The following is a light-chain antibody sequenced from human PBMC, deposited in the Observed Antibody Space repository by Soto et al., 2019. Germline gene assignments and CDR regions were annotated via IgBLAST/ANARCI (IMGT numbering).Light chain of an antibody. V-gene: IGKV3-15*01. J-gene: IGKJ4*02. CDR1: QSVGSN. Sequence: EILMTQSPATLSLSPGETATLSCGASQSVGSNLAWYQQKPGQAPRLLIHGASTRATNIPTRFSGSWSGTEFPLTLSGLQSEDFAVYYCQQYSTWVTFGGGTQVEIE. CDR3: QQYSTWVT. CDR2: GAS.